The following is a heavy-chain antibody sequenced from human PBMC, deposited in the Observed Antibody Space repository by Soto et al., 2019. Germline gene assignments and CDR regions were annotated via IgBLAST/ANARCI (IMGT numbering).Heavy chain of an antibody. CDR2: INHSGST. Sequence: PSETLSLTCAVYGGSFSGYYWSWIRQPPGKGLEWIGEINHSGSTNYNPSLKSRVTISVDTSKNQLSLKLSSVTAPDTAVYYCARGSVTPPRGSGALCYFDYWGQGTLVTVSS. CDR3: ARGSVTPPRGSGALCYFDY. V-gene: IGHV4-34*01. CDR1: GGSFSGYY. D-gene: IGHD4-4*01. J-gene: IGHJ4*02.